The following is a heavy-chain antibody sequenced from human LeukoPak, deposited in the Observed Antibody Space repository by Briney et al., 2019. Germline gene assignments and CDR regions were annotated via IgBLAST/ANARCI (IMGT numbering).Heavy chain of an antibody. CDR3: ARASAMGANWFDP. V-gene: IGHV4-30-2*01. Sequence: SQTLSLTCAVSGGSISSGGYSWSWIRQPPGKGLEWIGYIYHSGSTYYNPFLKSRVTISVDRSKNQFSLKLSSVTAADTAVYYCARASAMGANWFDPWGQGTLVTVSS. CDR1: GGSISSGGYS. CDR2: IYHSGST. J-gene: IGHJ5*02. D-gene: IGHD2-2*01.